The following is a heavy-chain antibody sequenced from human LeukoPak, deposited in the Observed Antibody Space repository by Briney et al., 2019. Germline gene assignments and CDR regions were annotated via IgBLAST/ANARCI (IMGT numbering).Heavy chain of an antibody. CDR1: GFTFSSYG. J-gene: IGHJ4*02. V-gene: IGHV3-53*01. CDR3: ARDVGN. Sequence: GGSLRLSCAASGFTFSSYGMHWVRQAPGKGLEWVSVIYSGGSTYYADSVKGRFTISRDNSKNTLYLQMSSLRAEDTAVYYCARDVGNWGQGTLVTVSS. CDR2: IYSGGST.